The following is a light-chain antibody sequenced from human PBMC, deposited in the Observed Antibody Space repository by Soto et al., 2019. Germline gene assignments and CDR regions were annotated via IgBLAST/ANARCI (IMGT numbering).Light chain of an antibody. CDR3: QQYNNWPLYT. CDR2: AAS. J-gene: IGKJ2*01. Sequence: EIVMTQSPGTLSVSPGERATLSCRASQDIGTNLAWYQQRPGQAPRLLIYAASSRATDIPARFTGRGSGTEFTLTISSLQSEDFAAYFCQQYNNWPLYTFGQGTKLEI. V-gene: IGKV3-15*01. CDR1: QDIGTN.